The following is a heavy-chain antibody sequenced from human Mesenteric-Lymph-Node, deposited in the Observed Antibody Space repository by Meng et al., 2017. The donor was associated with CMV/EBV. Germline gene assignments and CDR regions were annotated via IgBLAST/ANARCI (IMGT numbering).Heavy chain of an antibody. V-gene: IGHV4-34*01. CDR3: ARGGVHMDV. J-gene: IGHJ6*02. Sequence: GSLRLSCAVYGGSFSGYYWSWIRQPPGKGLEWIGEINHSGSTNYNPSLKSRVTISVDTSKNQFSLKLSSVTAADTAVYYCARGGVHMDVWGQGTTVSVSS. CDR2: INHSGST. D-gene: IGHD2-8*01. CDR1: GGSFSGYY.